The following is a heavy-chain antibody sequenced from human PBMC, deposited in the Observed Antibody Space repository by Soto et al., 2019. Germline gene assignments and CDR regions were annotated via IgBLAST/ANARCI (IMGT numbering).Heavy chain of an antibody. Sequence: AGSLRLSCAASGFTFSSYAMSWVRQAPGKGLEWVSAISGSGGSTYYADSVKGRFTISRDNSKNTLYLQMNSLRAEDTAVYYCAKDLGYCSSTSCYTSYYYYYGMDVWGQGTTVTVSS. CDR1: GFTFSSYA. V-gene: IGHV3-23*01. CDR2: ISGSGGST. CDR3: AKDLGYCSSTSCYTSYYYYYGMDV. D-gene: IGHD2-2*02. J-gene: IGHJ6*02.